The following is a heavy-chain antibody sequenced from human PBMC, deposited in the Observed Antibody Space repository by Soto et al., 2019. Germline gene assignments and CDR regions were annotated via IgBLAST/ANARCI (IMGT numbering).Heavy chain of an antibody. V-gene: IGHV3-23*01. J-gene: IGHJ4*02. CDR1: GFTFSSYA. D-gene: IGHD3-22*01. CDR3: AKSIVVVPTYFDY. Sequence: GGFLRLSCAASGFTFSSYAMSWVRQAPGKGLEWVSAISGSGGSTYYADSVKGRFTISRDNSKNTLYLQMNSLRAEDTAVYYCAKSIVVVPTYFDYWGQGTLVTVSS. CDR2: ISGSGGST.